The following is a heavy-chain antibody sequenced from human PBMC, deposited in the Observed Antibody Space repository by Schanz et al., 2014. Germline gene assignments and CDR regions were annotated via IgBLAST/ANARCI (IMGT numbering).Heavy chain of an antibody. J-gene: IGHJ4*02. CDR2: IFHTGST. Sequence: QVQLQESGPGLLKPSGTLSLTCAVSGASISSNNWWTWVRQSPGKGLDWIGEIFHTGSTKYNPSLKSRVTISVDTSKNQFSLRLSSVTAADTAVYYCARARSWPDYWGQGTLVIVSS. CDR3: ARARSWPDY. V-gene: IGHV4-4*02. CDR1: GASISSNNW. D-gene: IGHD6-13*01.